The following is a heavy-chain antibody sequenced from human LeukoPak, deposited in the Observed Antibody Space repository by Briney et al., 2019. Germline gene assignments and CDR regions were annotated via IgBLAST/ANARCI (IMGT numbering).Heavy chain of an antibody. J-gene: IGHJ6*02. CDR1: GGTFSSYA. CDR2: IIPIFGTA. Sequence: SVNVSCMASGGTFSSYAISWVRPAPGQGREWMGGIIPIFGTANYAQKFKGRVTITADESTSTAYMELSSLRSEDTAVYYCARKEVRGVNYRGYYYYGMDVWGQGTTVTVSS. V-gene: IGHV1-69*13. D-gene: IGHD3-10*01. CDR3: ARKEVRGVNYRGYYYYGMDV.